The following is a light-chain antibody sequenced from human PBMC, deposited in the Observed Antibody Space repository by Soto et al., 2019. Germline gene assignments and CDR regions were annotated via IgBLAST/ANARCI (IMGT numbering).Light chain of an antibody. CDR2: GAS. CDR3: QQYGGAPPWP. V-gene: IGKV3-20*01. J-gene: IGKJ1*01. Sequence: EIVLTQSPGTLSLSPGERATLSCRASQSVSTSYLAWYQQKPGQAPRLLIYGASTRATGIPDRFSGSGSGTDFTLTISRLEPEDFAVYYCQQYGGAPPWPFGQGTKVEIK. CDR1: QSVSTSY.